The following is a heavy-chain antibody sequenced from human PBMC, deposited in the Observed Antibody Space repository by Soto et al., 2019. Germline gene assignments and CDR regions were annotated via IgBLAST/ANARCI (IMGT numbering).Heavy chain of an antibody. CDR1: GFTFSSYS. D-gene: IGHD1-26*01. CDR2: ISSSRSTI. J-gene: IGHJ6*02. V-gene: IGHV3-48*02. CDR3: ARDRAGAQYGLDV. Sequence: EVQLVESGGGLVQPGGSLRLSCAASGFTFSSYSMNWVRQAPGKGLEWVSYISSSRSTIYYVDSVKGRFTISRDNAKNSRYLQMNSLRDEDTAVYYCARDRAGAQYGLDVWGQGTTVTVSS.